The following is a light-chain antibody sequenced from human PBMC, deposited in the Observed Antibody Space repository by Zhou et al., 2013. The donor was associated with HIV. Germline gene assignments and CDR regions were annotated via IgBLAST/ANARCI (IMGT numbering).Light chain of an antibody. CDR3: QQYVSSPRT. Sequence: EVVLTQSPGTLSLSPGERATLSCRASQTVSTTYLAWYQHKPGQAPRLLIYDTSTRATGIPDRFSGSGTGSGTDFTLTISRLEPEDFAVYYCQQYVSSPRTFGQGTKLDIK. J-gene: IGKJ2*01. CDR1: QTVSTTY. V-gene: IGKV3-20*01. CDR2: DTS.